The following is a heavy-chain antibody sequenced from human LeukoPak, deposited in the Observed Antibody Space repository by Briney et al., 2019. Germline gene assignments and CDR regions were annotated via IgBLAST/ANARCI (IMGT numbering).Heavy chain of an antibody. V-gene: IGHV4-4*02. Sequence: SETLSLTCAVSGGSISSSNWWSWVRQPPGKGLEWIGEIYHSGSTNYNPSLKSRVTISVDKSKNQFSLKLSSVTAADTAVYYCARLNSGSYPYYFDYWGQGTLVTVSS. CDR3: ARLNSGSYPYYFDY. CDR1: GGSISSSNW. J-gene: IGHJ4*02. D-gene: IGHD1-26*01. CDR2: IYHSGST.